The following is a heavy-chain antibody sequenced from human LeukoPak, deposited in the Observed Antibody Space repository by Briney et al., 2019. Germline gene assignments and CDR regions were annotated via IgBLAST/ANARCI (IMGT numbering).Heavy chain of an antibody. Sequence: GASVKVSCKASGYTFTSYAMNWVRQAPGQGLEWMGWINPNSGNTGYAQKFQGRVTMTRNTSISTAYMELSSLRSEDTAVYYCARGLTMVRGVPVYYFDYWGQGTLVTVSS. J-gene: IGHJ4*02. CDR2: INPNSGNT. D-gene: IGHD3-10*01. CDR1: GYTFTSYA. CDR3: ARGLTMVRGVPVYYFDY. V-gene: IGHV1-8*02.